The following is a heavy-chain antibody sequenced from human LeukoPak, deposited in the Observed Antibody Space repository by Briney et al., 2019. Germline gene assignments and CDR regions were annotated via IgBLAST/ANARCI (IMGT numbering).Heavy chain of an antibody. CDR1: GYTFTGYY. J-gene: IGHJ4*02. D-gene: IGHD2-15*01. Sequence: ASVKVSCKASGYTFTGYYMHWVRQAPGQGLEWMGWINPNSGDTNYAQRFQGRVTMTRDTSINTAYMELTRLTSDDTAVYYCARVYSIRSFDYWGQGTLVTVSS. V-gene: IGHV1-2*02. CDR2: INPNSGDT. CDR3: ARVYSIRSFDY.